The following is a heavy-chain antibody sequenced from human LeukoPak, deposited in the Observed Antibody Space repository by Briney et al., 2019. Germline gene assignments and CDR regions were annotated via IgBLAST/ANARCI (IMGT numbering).Heavy chain of an antibody. CDR1: GFTLTNYR. J-gene: IGHJ4*02. Sequence: GGSLRLSCAAYGFTLTNYRLTWVRQAPGEGLEWVANIMQDGGTEYYVDSMKGRFTISRDNAKNLVYLQINSLRAEDTAVYFCARHTLWRFDYWGQGALVTVSS. CDR2: IMQDGGTE. CDR3: ARHTLWRFDY. D-gene: IGHD1-1*01. V-gene: IGHV3-7*01.